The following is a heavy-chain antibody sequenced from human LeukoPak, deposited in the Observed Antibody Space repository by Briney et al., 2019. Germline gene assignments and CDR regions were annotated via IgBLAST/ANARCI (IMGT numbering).Heavy chain of an antibody. CDR2: MNPRDDT. Sequence: ASVKVSCKASGYTSSSPDINWVRQATGRGLEWLGWMNPRDDTGYAQRFQGRVTLTRDRSTSTAYMEISSLTSDDTAVYYCASHFLAHREADGDYWGQGTLVTVSS. V-gene: IGHV1-8*01. CDR3: ASHFLAHREADGDY. D-gene: IGHD3-3*02. CDR1: GYTSSSPD. J-gene: IGHJ4*02.